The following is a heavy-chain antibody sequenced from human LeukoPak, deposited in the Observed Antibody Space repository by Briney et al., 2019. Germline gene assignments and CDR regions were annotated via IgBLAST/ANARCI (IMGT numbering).Heavy chain of an antibody. CDR2: ISGRGSST. Sequence: GGSLRLSCAASGFTFNSYGMSWVRQAPGRGLEWVSGISGRGSSTHYADSVKGRFTISRDPTKNTVYLQMNSLRVEDTAVYYCAKENLMVITTSYMDVWGNGTTVTVFS. CDR3: AKENLMVITTSYMDV. CDR1: GFTFNSYG. V-gene: IGHV3-23*01. D-gene: IGHD2-21*01. J-gene: IGHJ6*03.